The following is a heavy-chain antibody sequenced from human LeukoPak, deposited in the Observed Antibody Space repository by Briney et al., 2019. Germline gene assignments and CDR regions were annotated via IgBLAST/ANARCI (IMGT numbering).Heavy chain of an antibody. CDR2: IYTSGST. V-gene: IGHV4-61*02. CDR1: GGSISSGSYY. J-gene: IGHJ6*02. D-gene: IGHD2-2*02. CDR3: ARSCSSTSCYSYYYGMDV. Sequence: SETLSLTCTVSGGSISSGSYYWSWTRQPAGKGLEWIGRIYTSGSTNYNPSLKSRVTISVDTSKNQFSLKLSSVTAADTAVYYCARSCSSTSCYSYYYGMDVWGQGTTVTVSS.